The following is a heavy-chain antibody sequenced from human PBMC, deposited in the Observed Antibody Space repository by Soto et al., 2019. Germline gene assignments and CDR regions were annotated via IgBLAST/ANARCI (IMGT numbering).Heavy chain of an antibody. V-gene: IGHV4-59*01. D-gene: IGHD3-22*01. CDR3: ASYRAYYYDSSGYSRNPFYYFDY. CDR1: GGSISSYY. J-gene: IGHJ4*02. CDR2: IYYSGST. Sequence: SETLSLTFTISGGSISSYYWSWIRQPPGKGLEWIGYIYYSGSTNYNPSLKSRVTISVDTSKNQFSLKLSSVTAADTAVYYCASYRAYYYDSSGYSRNPFYYFDYWGQGTLVTVSS.